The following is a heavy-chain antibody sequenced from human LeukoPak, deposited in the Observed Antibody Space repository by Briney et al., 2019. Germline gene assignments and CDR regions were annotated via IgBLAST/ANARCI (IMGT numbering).Heavy chain of an antibody. J-gene: IGHJ4*02. CDR3: ARGVAASIPYFDY. D-gene: IGHD6-13*01. Sequence: SETLSLTCSVSSDSIGGSYWTWIRQPPGKGLEWIGYIYYDGSTNYNPSLKSRLTISLDTSKSQFSLNLSSVTAADTAVYYCARGVAASIPYFDYWGQGTLVTVSS. CDR2: IYYDGST. CDR1: SDSIGGSY. V-gene: IGHV4-59*01.